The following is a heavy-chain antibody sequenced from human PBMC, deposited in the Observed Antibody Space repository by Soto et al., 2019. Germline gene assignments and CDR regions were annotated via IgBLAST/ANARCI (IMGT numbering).Heavy chain of an antibody. V-gene: IGHV3-30*03. CDR2: ISYDGSKK. CDR3: TTNLPMYYSDSSGLFDY. J-gene: IGHJ4*02. CDR1: GFTFSSYG. Sequence: QVQLVESGGGVVQPGRSLRLSCAASGFTFSSYGMHWVRQAPGKGLVWVAVISYDGSKKYYVDSVKGRFTISRDNSKNTLFLQMNSLRAEDTAVYYCTTNLPMYYSDSSGLFDYWGQGTLVTGSS. D-gene: IGHD3-22*01.